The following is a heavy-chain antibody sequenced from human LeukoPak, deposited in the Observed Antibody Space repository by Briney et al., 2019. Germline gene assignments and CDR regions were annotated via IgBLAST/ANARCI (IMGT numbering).Heavy chain of an antibody. J-gene: IGHJ4*02. CDR1: GGSISSYY. CDR3: ARGSSWYLYYFDY. D-gene: IGHD6-13*01. V-gene: IGHV4-59*01. CDR2: IYYSGST. Sequence: SETLSLTCTVSGGSISSYYWSWIRQPPGKGLEWIGYIYYSGSTNYNPSLKSRVTISVDTSKNQFSLKLSSVTAADMAVYYCARGSSWYLYYFDYWGQGTLVTVSS.